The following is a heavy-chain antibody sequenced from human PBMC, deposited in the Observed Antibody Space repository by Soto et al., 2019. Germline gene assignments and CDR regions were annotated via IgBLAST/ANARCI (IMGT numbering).Heavy chain of an antibody. V-gene: IGHV5-51*01. CDR3: ARHAGNSWKADYFDS. D-gene: IGHD6-13*01. CDR2: IYPNDSQT. J-gene: IGHJ4*02. CDR1: GYSFSSSW. Sequence: ESLKISCQASGYSFSSSWIGWVRQMPGKGLEWMGIIYPNDSQTIYSPSFQGQVTISADKSIDTAYLQWSSLKTSDTAMYYCARHAGNSWKADYFDSWGQGARVTVSP.